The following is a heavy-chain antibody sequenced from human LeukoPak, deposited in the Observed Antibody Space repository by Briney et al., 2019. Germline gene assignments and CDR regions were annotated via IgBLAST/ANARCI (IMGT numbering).Heavy chain of an antibody. J-gene: IGHJ4*02. CDR3: AKARAAPSDFDY. CDR1: GFTFSSYG. V-gene: IGHV3-30*18. Sequence: GGSLRLSCAASGFTFSSYGMHWVRQAPGKGLEWVAVISNDGSNKYYADSVKGRFTVSRDNSKNTLYLQMNGLRAGDTAVYYCAKARAAPSDFDYWGQGTLVTVSS. D-gene: IGHD6-13*01. CDR2: ISNDGSNK.